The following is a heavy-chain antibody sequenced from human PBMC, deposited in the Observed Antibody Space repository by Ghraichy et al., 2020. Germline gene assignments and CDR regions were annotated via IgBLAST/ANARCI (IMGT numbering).Heavy chain of an antibody. Sequence: SETLSLTCAVYGGSFSGYYWSWIRQPPGKGLEWIGEINHSGSTNYNPSLKSRVTISVDTSKNQFSLKLSSVTAADTAVYYCARADYYDSSGYFIYFTRHFDYWGQGTLVTVSS. CDR3: ARADYYDSSGYFIYFTRHFDY. V-gene: IGHV4-34*01. J-gene: IGHJ4*02. D-gene: IGHD3-22*01. CDR1: GGSFSGYY. CDR2: INHSGST.